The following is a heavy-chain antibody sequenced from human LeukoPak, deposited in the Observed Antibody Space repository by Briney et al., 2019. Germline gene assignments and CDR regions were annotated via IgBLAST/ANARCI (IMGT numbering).Heavy chain of an antibody. Sequence: PSESPCLTPAVSGDSICISSYYCGWIRQPPGKGLGWNGSIHYSGSTYYNPSLKSRVTLSVNTSKTQFFLKLISVTPADTAVYYCARNSGSYYQAFDYGGQGALVTVSS. V-gene: IGHV4-39*01. J-gene: IGHJ4*02. D-gene: IGHD1-26*01. CDR2: IHYSGST. CDR1: GDSICISSYY. CDR3: ARNSGSYYQAFDY.